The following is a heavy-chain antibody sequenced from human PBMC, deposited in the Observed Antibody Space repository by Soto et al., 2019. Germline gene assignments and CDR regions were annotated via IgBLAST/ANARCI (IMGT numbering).Heavy chain of an antibody. V-gene: IGHV3-21*01. D-gene: IGHD1-1*01. CDR1: GFTFSSYS. Sequence: GGSLRLSCAASGFTFSSYSMNWVRQAPGKGLEWVSSISSSSSYIYYADSVKGRFTISRDNAKNSLYLQMNSLRAEDTAVYYCAREALVQLERLGMDVWGQGTTVTVSS. J-gene: IGHJ6*02. CDR3: AREALVQLERLGMDV. CDR2: ISSSSSYI.